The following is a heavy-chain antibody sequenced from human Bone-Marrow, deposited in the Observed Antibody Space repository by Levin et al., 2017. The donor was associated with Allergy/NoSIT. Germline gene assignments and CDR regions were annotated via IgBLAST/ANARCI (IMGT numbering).Heavy chain of an antibody. D-gene: IGHD6-13*01. J-gene: IGHJ4*02. CDR1: GGSISSDYFH. CDR2: IDYSGNT. V-gene: IGHV4-31*03. Sequence: SETLSLTCTVSGGSISSDYFHWSWIRQHPGKGLEWIGYIDYSGNTYYNPSLKSRVTISMDTSKNQFSLRLFFVTAADTAVYYCARDWAAARVFDYWGQGTLVTVSS. CDR3: ARDWAAARVFDY.